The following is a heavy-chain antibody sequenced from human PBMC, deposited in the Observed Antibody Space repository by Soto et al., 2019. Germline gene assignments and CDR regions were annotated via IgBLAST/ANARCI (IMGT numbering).Heavy chain of an antibody. CDR2: IYWDDDK. CDR1: GFSLSTSGVG. J-gene: IGHJ4*02. Sequence: SGPTLVKPTPTLTLTCTFSGFSLSTSGVGVGWIRQPPGKALEWLALIYWDDDKRYSPSLKRRLTITKDTSKNQVVLTMTNMDPVDTATYYCAHTRVPAAMPGVSSSWYHVLVTAFDYWGQGTLVTVSS. CDR3: AHTRVPAAMPGVSSSWYHVLVTAFDY. V-gene: IGHV2-5*02. D-gene: IGHD2-2*01.